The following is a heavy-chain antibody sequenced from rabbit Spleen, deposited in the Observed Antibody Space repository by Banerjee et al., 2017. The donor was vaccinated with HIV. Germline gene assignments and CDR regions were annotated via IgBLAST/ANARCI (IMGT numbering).Heavy chain of an antibody. J-gene: IGHJ4*01. D-gene: IGHD1-1*01. CDR1: GFSFGGRDV. CDR3: ARDLVGVIGWNFYL. Sequence: QEQLVESGGGLVQPEGSLTLTCTASGFSFGGRDVMCWVRQAPGKGLEWIACINTATGKAVYATWAKGRFTISRTSSTTVTLRMTSLTAADRAAYFCARDLVGVIGWNFYLWGPGTLVTVS. CDR2: INTATGKA. V-gene: IGHV1S45*01.